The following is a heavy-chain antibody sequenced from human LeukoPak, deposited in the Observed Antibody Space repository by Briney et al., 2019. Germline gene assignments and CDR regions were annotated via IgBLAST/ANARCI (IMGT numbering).Heavy chain of an antibody. CDR3: ARGVATTDS. D-gene: IGHD5-12*01. J-gene: IGHJ5*01. V-gene: IGHV4-38-2*01. CDR2: IFHSGST. CDR1: GYSISSGYY. Sequence: SETLSLTCAVSGYSISSGYYWAWIRQPPGNGLDWIGSIFHSGSTYYNPSLKSRVTISIDTSKNQFSLKLTSVTAADTAVYYCARGVATTDSWGQGTLVTVSS.